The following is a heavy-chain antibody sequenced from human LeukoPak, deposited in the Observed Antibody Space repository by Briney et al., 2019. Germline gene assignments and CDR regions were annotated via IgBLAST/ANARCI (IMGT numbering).Heavy chain of an antibody. Sequence: GGSLRLSCAASGFTFSSYEMNWVRQAPGKGLEWVSYISSSGSTIYYADSVKGRFTISRDNAKNSLYLQMNSLRAEDTAVYYCARSYYYGSFSPWGQGTLVTVSS. CDR2: ISSSGSTI. J-gene: IGHJ5*02. D-gene: IGHD3-10*01. CDR1: GFTFSSYE. V-gene: IGHV3-48*03. CDR3: ARSYYYGSFSP.